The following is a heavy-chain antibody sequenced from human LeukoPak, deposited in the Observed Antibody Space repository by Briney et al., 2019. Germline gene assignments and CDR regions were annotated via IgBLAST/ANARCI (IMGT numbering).Heavy chain of an antibody. Sequence: PSETLSLTCTVSGGSISSVDYYWSWIRQYPGKGLEWIGYINYGGSAYYNPSLKSRVTISVDTSKNQFSLKLSSVTAADTAVYYCARDLRSSSFSYFDYWGQGTLVTVSS. CDR1: GGSISSVDYY. J-gene: IGHJ4*02. D-gene: IGHD6-6*01. CDR2: INYGGSA. CDR3: ARDLRSSSFSYFDY. V-gene: IGHV4-31*03.